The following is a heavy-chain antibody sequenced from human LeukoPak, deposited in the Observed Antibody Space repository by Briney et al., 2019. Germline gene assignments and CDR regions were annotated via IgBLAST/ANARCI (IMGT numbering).Heavy chain of an antibody. CDR1: GFAFSSYG. Sequence: GGSLRLSCAASGFAFSSYGMHWVRQAPGKGLEWVSVISSDGSNKYYADSVKGRFTISRDNAKNTLYLQMNSLRAEDTAVYYCARDRGVWGQGATVTVSS. J-gene: IGHJ6*02. CDR3: ARDRGV. CDR2: ISSDGSNK. V-gene: IGHV3-33*08.